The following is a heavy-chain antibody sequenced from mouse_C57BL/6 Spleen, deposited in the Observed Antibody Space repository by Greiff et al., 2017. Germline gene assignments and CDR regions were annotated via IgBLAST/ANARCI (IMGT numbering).Heavy chain of an antibody. Sequence: EVKLVESGGGLVQPGGSMKLSCVASGFTFSNYWMNWVRPSPEKGLEWVAQIRLKSDNYATHYAESVKGRFTISRDDSKSSVYLQMNNLRAEDTGIYYCTAGAWFAYWGQGTLVTVSA. CDR3: TAGAWFAY. CDR2: IRLKSDNYAT. J-gene: IGHJ3*01. CDR1: GFTFSNYW. V-gene: IGHV6-3*01.